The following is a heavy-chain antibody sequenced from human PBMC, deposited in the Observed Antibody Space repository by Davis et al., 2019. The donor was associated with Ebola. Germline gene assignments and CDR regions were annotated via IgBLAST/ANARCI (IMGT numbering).Heavy chain of an antibody. CDR3: ARARITIFGVVNPFDY. Sequence: PSETLSLTCTVSGGSISSYYWSWIRQPPGKGLEWIGYIYYSGSTNYNPSLKSRVTISVDTSKNQFSLKLSSVTAADTAVYYCARARITIFGVVNPFDYWGQGTLVTVSS. D-gene: IGHD3-3*01. CDR1: GGSISSYY. CDR2: IYYSGST. J-gene: IGHJ4*02. V-gene: IGHV4-59*01.